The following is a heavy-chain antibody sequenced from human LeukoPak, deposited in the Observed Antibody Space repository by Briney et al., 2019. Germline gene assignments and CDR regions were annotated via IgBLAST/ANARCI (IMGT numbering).Heavy chain of an antibody. CDR3: ARRAGEYSHPYDY. Sequence: GGSLRLSRTVSGFTVSINSMSWVRQAPGKGLEWVSFIYSGGNTHYPDSVKGRFTISRDNSKNTLYLQMNSLRAEDTAVYYCARRAGEYSHPYDYWGQGTLVTVSS. V-gene: IGHV3-53*01. CDR2: IYSGGNT. J-gene: IGHJ4*02. D-gene: IGHD4-17*01. CDR1: GFTVSINS.